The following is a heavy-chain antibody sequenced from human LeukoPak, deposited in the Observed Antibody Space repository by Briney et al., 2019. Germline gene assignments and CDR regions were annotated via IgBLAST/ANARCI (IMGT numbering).Heavy chain of an antibody. CDR3: ARDPLTGLDY. J-gene: IGHJ4*02. D-gene: IGHD7-27*01. Sequence: ASVKVSCKASGYTFTDYTVHWVRQAPGQRLEWMGWINAGNGDTNYPQKFQGRVTITRDTSASTAYMELSSLRSEDTTVYYCARDPLTGLDYWGQGTLVTVSS. V-gene: IGHV1-3*01. CDR2: INAGNGDT. CDR1: GYTFTDYT.